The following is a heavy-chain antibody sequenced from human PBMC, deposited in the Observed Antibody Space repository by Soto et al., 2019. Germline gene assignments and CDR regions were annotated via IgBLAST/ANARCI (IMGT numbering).Heavy chain of an antibody. CDR3: ARVYYDILTGYQHYGMDV. D-gene: IGHD3-9*01. Sequence: RASVKVSCKASGYTFTSYYMHWVRQAPGQGLEWMGIINPSGGSTSYAQKFQGRVTMTRDTSTSTVYMELSSLRSEDTAVYYCARVYYDILTGYQHYGMDVWGQGTTVTVSS. V-gene: IGHV1-46*01. CDR1: GYTFTSYY. CDR2: INPSGGST. J-gene: IGHJ6*02.